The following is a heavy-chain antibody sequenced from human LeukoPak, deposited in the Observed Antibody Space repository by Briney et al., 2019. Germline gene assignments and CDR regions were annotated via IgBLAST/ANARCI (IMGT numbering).Heavy chain of an antibody. CDR1: GYTFTSYD. J-gene: IGHJ4*02. Sequence: ASVKVSCKASGYTFTSYDINWVRQATGQGIEWMGWMNPNSGNTGYAQKFQGRVTMTRNTSISTAYMELSSLRSEDTAVYYCARDWVAVAVLDYWGQGTLVTVSS. D-gene: IGHD6-19*01. V-gene: IGHV1-8*01. CDR2: MNPNSGNT. CDR3: ARDWVAVAVLDY.